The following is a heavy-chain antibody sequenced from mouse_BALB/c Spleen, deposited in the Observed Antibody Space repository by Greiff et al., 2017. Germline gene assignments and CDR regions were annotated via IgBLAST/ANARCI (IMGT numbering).Heavy chain of an antibody. D-gene: IGHD1-1*01. Sequence: QVHVKQSGAELVKPGASVKLSCKASGYTFTEYTIHWVKQRSGQGLEWIGWFYPGSGSIKYNEKFKDKATLTADKSSSTVYMELSRLTSEDSAVYFCARHGTVVATKDWYFDVWGAGTTVTVSS. CDR3: ARHGTVVATKDWYFDV. CDR2: FYPGSGSI. J-gene: IGHJ1*01. CDR1: GYTFTEYT. V-gene: IGHV1-62-2*01.